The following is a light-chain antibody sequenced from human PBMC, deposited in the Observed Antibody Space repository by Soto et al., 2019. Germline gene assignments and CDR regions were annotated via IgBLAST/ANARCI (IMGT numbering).Light chain of an antibody. CDR3: QSYDRSLSGSWV. Sequence: QSVLTQPPSVSGAPGQRVTISCTGSSSNIGAGYDVNWYQHLPGTAPKLLIYGNIVRPSGVPDRFSGSKSGTSASLAITGLQAEDEADYYCQSYDRSLSGSWVFGGGTQLTVL. V-gene: IGLV1-40*01. CDR1: SSNIGAGYD. CDR2: GNI. J-gene: IGLJ3*02.